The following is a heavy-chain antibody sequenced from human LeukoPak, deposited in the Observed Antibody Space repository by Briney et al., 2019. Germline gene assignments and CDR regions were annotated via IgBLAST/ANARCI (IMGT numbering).Heavy chain of an antibody. J-gene: IGHJ6*04. CDR1: GFTFSSYA. CDR3: ARVRVREVATITYYYYYGMDV. D-gene: IGHD5-12*01. CDR2: ISYDGSNK. Sequence: GGSLRLSCAASGFTFSSYAMHWVRQAPGKGLEWVAVISYDGSNKYYADSVKGRFTISRDNSKNTLYLQMNSLRAEDTAVYYCARVRVREVATITYYYYYGMDVWGKGTTVTVSS. V-gene: IGHV3-30*04.